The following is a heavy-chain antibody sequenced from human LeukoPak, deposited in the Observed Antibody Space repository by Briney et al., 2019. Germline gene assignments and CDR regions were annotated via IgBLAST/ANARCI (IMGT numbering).Heavy chain of an antibody. CDR2: ISSSSSYI. CDR3: AREVEGAFDI. Sequence: GGSLRLSCAASGFTVSSYSMNWVRQARGKGLEWVSSISSSSSYIYYADSVKGRFTISRDNAKNSLYLQMNSLRAEDTAVYYCAREVEGAFDIWGQGTMVTVSS. CDR1: GFTVSSYS. V-gene: IGHV3-21*01. D-gene: IGHD2-2*01. J-gene: IGHJ3*02.